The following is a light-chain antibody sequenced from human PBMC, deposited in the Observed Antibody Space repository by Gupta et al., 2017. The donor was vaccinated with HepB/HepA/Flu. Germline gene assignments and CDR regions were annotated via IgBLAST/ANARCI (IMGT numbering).Light chain of an antibody. V-gene: IGLV2-14*03. CDR2: DVS. CDR3: SSYTSSSTLV. J-gene: IGLJ2*01. CDR1: SSDVGGYNY. Sequence: SALTQPSSVSGSPGHPITIACSGTSSDVGGYNYVSWYQQHPGKAPKLMIYDVSNRPSGVSNRFSGSKSGNTASLTISGLQAEDEADYYCSSYTSSSTLVFGGGTKLTVL.